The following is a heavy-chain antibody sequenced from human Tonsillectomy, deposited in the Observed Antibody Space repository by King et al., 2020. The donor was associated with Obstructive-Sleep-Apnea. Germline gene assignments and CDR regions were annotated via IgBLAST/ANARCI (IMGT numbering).Heavy chain of an antibody. CDR1: GYSFSTYW. CDR3: ARPSYGSGSYHTDY. CDR2: IYLGDSAT. J-gene: IGHJ4*02. Sequence: QLVQSGAEGRKPGESLKISCKGSGYSFSTYWIGWVRQMPGKGLEWMGIIYLGDSATRYSPSFQGQVTISADKSISTAYLQWSSLKASDTAMYYCARPSYGSGSYHTDYWGQGTLVTVSS. D-gene: IGHD3-10*01. V-gene: IGHV5-51*01.